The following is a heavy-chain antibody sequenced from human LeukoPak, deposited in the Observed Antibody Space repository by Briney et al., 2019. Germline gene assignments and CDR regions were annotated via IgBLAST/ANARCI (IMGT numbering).Heavy chain of an antibody. V-gene: IGHV3-66*01. CDR2: IYSGGST. D-gene: IGHD6-19*01. CDR3: AKDARRTFGLSSGLYRGSYYFDY. Sequence: GGALRLSCAASEFSVGSNYRTWVRQAPGKGLEWVSLIYSGGSTYYADSVKGRVTISRDNSKNTLYVQMNSLRAEDTAVYYCAKDARRTFGLSSGLYRGSYYFDYWGQGTLVTVSS. CDR1: EFSVGSNY. J-gene: IGHJ4*02.